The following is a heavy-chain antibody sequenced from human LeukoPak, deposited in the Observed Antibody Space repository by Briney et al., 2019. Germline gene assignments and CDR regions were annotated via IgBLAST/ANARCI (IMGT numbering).Heavy chain of an antibody. V-gene: IGHV4-59*01. CDR3: ARDFQG. CDR1: GGSISTYF. Sequence: PSETLSLTCTVSGGSISTYFWSWIRQPPGKGLEWIGYVYYSGSTNYNPSLKSRVTILVDTSKNQFSLKLTSVTAADTAVYYCARDFQGWGQGTLVTVSS. CDR2: VYYSGST. J-gene: IGHJ4*02.